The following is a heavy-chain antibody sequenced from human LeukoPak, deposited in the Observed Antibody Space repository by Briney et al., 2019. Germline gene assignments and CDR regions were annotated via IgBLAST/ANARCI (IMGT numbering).Heavy chain of an antibody. CDR3: AREVRTGYWPHVHYYYYMDV. D-gene: IGHD3/OR15-3a*01. CDR1: GGSISSYY. V-gene: IGHV4-4*07. CDR2: IYTTGST. J-gene: IGHJ6*03. Sequence: PSETLSLTCTVSGGSISSYYWSWIRQPAGKGLEWIGRIYTTGSTNYNPSLKSRVNMSVDTSKNQFSLKLSSVTAADTAVYYCAREVRTGYWPHVHYYYYMDVWGKGTTVTVSS.